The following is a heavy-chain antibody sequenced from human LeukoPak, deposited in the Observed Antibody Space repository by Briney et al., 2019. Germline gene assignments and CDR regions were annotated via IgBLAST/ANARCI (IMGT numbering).Heavy chain of an antibody. D-gene: IGHD6-13*01. J-gene: IGHJ4*02. CDR1: GGSISSYY. V-gene: IGHV4-59*12. Sequence: SETLSLTCTVSGGSISSYYWSWIRQPPGKGLEWIGYIYYSGSTNYNPSLKSRVTISVDTSKNQFSLKLSSVTAADTAVYYCARVSHSSSSDFDYWGQGTLDTVSS. CDR3: ARVSHSSSSDFDY. CDR2: IYYSGST.